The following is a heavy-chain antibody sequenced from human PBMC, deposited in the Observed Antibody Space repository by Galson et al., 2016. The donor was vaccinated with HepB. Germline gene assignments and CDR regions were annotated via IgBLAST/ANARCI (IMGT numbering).Heavy chain of an antibody. Sequence: SLRLSCAASGFTFSTYGMHWVRQAPGKGLEWVAVISYAGSSKYYADSVKGRLTISRDNSKNTLYLQMNSLRAEDTAVYFCAKGGDCGGDCYLPYYYYGMDVWGQGTTVTVSS. D-gene: IGHD2-21*02. CDR1: GFTFSTYG. V-gene: IGHV3-30*18. CDR2: ISYAGSSK. J-gene: IGHJ6*02. CDR3: AKGGDCGGDCYLPYYYYGMDV.